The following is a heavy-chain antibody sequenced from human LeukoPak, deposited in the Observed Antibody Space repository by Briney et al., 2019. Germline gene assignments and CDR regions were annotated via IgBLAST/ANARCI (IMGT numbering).Heavy chain of an antibody. Sequence: GGSLRLSCAASGFTLSSYWMHWVRQAPGKGLVWVSRINSGGSSTTYADSVKGRFTISRDNAKNTLYLQINSLRAEDTAVYFCARSNYYGSGSYYAFDIWGQGTMVTVSS. V-gene: IGHV3-74*01. CDR1: GFTLSSYW. CDR2: INSGGSST. J-gene: IGHJ3*02. D-gene: IGHD3-10*01. CDR3: ARSNYYGSGSYYAFDI.